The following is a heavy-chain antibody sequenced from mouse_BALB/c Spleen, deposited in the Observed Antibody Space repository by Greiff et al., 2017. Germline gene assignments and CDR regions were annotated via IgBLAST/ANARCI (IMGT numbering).Heavy chain of an antibody. CDR2: INPYNGAT. V-gene: IGHV1-31*01. CDR1: GYSFTGYY. J-gene: IGHJ2*01. D-gene: IGHD1-1*01. CDR3: ARSPGYGGSLYYFDY. Sequence: EVQLQQSGPELVKPGASVKISCKASGYSFTGYYMHWVKQSHVKSLEWIGRINPYNGATSYNQNFKDKASLTVDKSSSTAYMELHSLTSEDSAVYYCARSPGYGGSLYYFDYWGQGTTRTVSS.